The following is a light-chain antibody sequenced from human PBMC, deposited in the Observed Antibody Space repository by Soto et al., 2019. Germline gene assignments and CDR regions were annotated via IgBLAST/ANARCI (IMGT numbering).Light chain of an antibody. J-gene: IGLJ2*01. V-gene: IGLV1-44*01. CDR2: SNN. CDR3: AAWDDSLNGLVL. CDR1: SSNIGSNT. Sequence: CVLTQPPSASGTPGQRVTISCSGSSSNIGSNTVNWYQQLPGTAPKLLIYSNNQRPSGVPDRFSGSKSGTSASLAISGLQSEDEADYYCAAWDDSLNGLVLFGGGTKVTVL.